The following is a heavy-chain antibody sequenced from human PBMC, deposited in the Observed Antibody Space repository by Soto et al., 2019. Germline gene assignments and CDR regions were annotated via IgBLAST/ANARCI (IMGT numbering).Heavy chain of an antibody. J-gene: IGHJ5*02. CDR2: IKRKSDGETT. Sequence: GRSLRLSWAAAGCRFSEAGINWVRQAPGKGLEWGGRIKRKSDGETTDYASSVKGRFIISRDDSKNTVFLQMNSLKIEDTAVYYCSRLYRLDPWGQGTLVTVSS. CDR3: SRLYRLDP. V-gene: IGHV3-15*07. CDR1: GCRFSEAG. D-gene: IGHD1-1*01.